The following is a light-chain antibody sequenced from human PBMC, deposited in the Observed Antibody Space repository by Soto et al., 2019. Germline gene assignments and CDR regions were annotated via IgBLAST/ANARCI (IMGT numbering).Light chain of an antibody. CDR3: CSYAGSAYV. Sequence: QSVLTQPRSVSGSPGQSVTISCTGTSSDVGGYNYVSWYQQHPGKAPKLMIYDVSKRPSGVPDRFSGSKSGNTASLTISGLQDEDDADYYCCSYAGSAYVFGTGTKVTVL. V-gene: IGLV2-11*01. CDR1: SSDVGGYNY. CDR2: DVS. J-gene: IGLJ1*01.